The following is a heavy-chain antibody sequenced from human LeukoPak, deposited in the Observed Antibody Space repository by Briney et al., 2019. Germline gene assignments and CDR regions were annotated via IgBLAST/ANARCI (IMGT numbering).Heavy chain of an antibody. J-gene: IGHJ4*02. CDR1: GLTVSSNY. CDR2: IYSGLST. CDR3: AGGSSDFVLDY. V-gene: IGHV3-53*01. Sequence: GGSLRLSCVVSGLTVSSNYMSWVRQAPGKGLEWVSVIYSGLSTYYADSVKGRFSISRDNSKNTLYLQMNSLRAEDTAIYYCAGGSSDFVLDYWGQGTLVTVSS. D-gene: IGHD2-15*01.